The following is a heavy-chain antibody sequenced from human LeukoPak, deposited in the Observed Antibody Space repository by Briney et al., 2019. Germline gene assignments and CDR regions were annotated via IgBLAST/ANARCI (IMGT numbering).Heavy chain of an antibody. V-gene: IGHV3-30-3*01. CDR3: ARPFKVPGIAAAGPRAPFDY. CDR1: GFTFSSYA. D-gene: IGHD6-13*01. CDR2: ISYDGSNK. Sequence: HLGGSLRLSCAASGFTFSSYAMHWVRQAPGKGLEWVAVISYDGSNKYYADSVKGRFTISRDNSKNTLYLQMNSLRAEDTAVYYCARPFKVPGIAAAGPRAPFDYWGQGTLVTVSS. J-gene: IGHJ4*02.